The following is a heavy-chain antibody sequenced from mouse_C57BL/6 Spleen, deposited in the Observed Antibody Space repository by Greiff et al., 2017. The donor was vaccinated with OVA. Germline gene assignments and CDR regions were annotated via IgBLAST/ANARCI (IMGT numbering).Heavy chain of an antibody. Sequence: VQLQQPGAELVRPGSSVKLSCTASGYTFTSYWMDWVKQRPGQGLEWIGNIYPSDSETHYNQKFKDKATLTVDKSSNTAYMQLSRLTSEDSSVYYCARSVGAQASHFDYWGQGTTLTVSS. D-gene: IGHD3-2*02. J-gene: IGHJ2*01. CDR2: IYPSDSET. V-gene: IGHV1-61*01. CDR1: GYTFTSYW. CDR3: ARSVGAQASHFDY.